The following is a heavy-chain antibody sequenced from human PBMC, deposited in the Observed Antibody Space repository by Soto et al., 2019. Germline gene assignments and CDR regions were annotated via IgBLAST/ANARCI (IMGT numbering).Heavy chain of an antibody. D-gene: IGHD3-10*01. J-gene: IGHJ5*02. CDR2: IKSKTDGGTT. Sequence: GGSLRLSCAASGFTFSNAWMNWVRQAPGKGLEWVGRIKSKTDGGTTDYAAPVKGRFTISRDDSKNTLYLQMNSLKTEDTAVYYCTTFLIVRGVKSWFDPWGQGTLVTVSS. CDR3: TTFLIVRGVKSWFDP. V-gene: IGHV3-15*07. CDR1: GFTFSNAW.